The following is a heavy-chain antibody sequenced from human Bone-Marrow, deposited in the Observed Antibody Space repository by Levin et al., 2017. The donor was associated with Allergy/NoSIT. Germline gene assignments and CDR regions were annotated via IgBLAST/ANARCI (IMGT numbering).Heavy chain of an antibody. CDR1: GFTFSDFG. D-gene: IGHD6-19*01. J-gene: IGHJ4*02. Sequence: GESLKISCAASGFTFSDFGIHWVRQAPGKGLEWVAVIWYDGSNKYYTDSVKDRFTISRDNSKNTLYLQMDSLRAEDTAVYYCARDRYSAVAGIDWTHPLDYWGQGTLVTVSS. V-gene: IGHV3-33*01. CDR2: IWYDGSNK. CDR3: ARDRYSAVAGIDWTHPLDY.